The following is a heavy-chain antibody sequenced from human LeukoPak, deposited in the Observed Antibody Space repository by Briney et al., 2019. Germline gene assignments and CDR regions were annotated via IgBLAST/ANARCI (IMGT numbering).Heavy chain of an antibody. Sequence: SETLSLTCTVSGGSISSHYWSWIRQPPGKGLEWIGYIYYSGSTNYNPSLKSRVTISVDTSKNQFSLKVSSVTAADTAVYYCARGQTGNHRYFDYWGQGTLVTVSS. D-gene: IGHD7-27*01. J-gene: IGHJ4*02. CDR2: IYYSGST. CDR3: ARGQTGNHRYFDY. CDR1: GGSISSHY. V-gene: IGHV4-59*11.